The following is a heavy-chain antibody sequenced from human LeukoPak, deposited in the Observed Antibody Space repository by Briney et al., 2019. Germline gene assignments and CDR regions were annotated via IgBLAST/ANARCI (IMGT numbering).Heavy chain of an antibody. CDR3: ARDRRGDRY. Sequence: PGGSLRLSCAASGFTFEDFAMHWVRQRPGKGLEWVAGISRNSDGIGYADSVKGRFTISRDNAKNSLYLQMNSLRAEDTAVYYCARDRRGDRYWGQGTLVTVSS. J-gene: IGHJ4*02. CDR2: ISRNSDGI. V-gene: IGHV3-9*01. D-gene: IGHD3-16*01. CDR1: GFTFEDFA.